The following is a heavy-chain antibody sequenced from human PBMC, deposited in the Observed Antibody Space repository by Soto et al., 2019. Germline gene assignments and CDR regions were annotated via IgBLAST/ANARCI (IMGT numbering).Heavy chain of an antibody. CDR1: GDPISRRSYY. CDR3: ARPFSYGKSVDFDS. D-gene: IGHD5-18*01. CDR2: IYYSGSA. Sequence: PSETLSLTCTVSGDPISRRSYYWGWIRQPPGKGLEWIGNIYYSGSAYYNPSLESRVTMSVDTSKNQFSLNLSSVTAADTAVYYCARPFSYGKSVDFDSWGQGTLVTVSS. V-gene: IGHV4-39*01. J-gene: IGHJ4*02.